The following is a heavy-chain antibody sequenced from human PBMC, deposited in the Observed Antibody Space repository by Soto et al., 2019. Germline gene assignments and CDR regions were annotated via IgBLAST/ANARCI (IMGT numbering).Heavy chain of an antibody. D-gene: IGHD6-13*01. V-gene: IGHV4-30-4*01. J-gene: IGHJ4*02. CDR3: ARFGSSWYFDY. CDR1: GGSISSGDYY. CDR2: IYYSGST. Sequence: SETLSLTCTVSGGSISSGDYYWSWIRQPPGKGLEWIGYIYYSGSTYYNPSLKSRVTISVDTSKNQFSLKLSSVTAADTAVYYCARFGSSWYFDYWGQGTLVTVSS.